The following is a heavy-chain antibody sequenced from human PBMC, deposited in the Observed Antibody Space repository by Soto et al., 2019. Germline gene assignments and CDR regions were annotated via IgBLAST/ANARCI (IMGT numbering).Heavy chain of an antibody. CDR3: ARDRPHYDFWSGYYIPLYYYYGMDV. Sequence: ASVKVSCKVSGYTLTELSMHWVRQAPGKGREWMGGFDPEDGETIYAQKFQGRVTMTEDTSTDTAYMELSSLRSEDTAVYYCARDRPHYDFWSGYYIPLYYYYGMDVWGQGXTVTVSS. V-gene: IGHV1-24*01. CDR1: GYTLTELS. CDR2: FDPEDGET. D-gene: IGHD3-3*01. J-gene: IGHJ6*02.